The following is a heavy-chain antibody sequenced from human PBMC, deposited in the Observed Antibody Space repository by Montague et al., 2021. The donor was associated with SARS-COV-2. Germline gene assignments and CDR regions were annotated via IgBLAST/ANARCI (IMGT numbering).Heavy chain of an antibody. CDR2: LRQDGSET. Sequence: SLRLSWAASGFTFSNYWLNLFRQAPVKGLEWVANLRQDGSETHYLDSVKGRFTISRDNAKNSVYLQMNSLRVEDTAVYYCARGDYADYYGMDVWGQGTTVTVSS. V-gene: IGHV3-7*01. J-gene: IGHJ6*02. D-gene: IGHD4-17*01. CDR3: ARGDYADYYGMDV. CDR1: GFTFSNYW.